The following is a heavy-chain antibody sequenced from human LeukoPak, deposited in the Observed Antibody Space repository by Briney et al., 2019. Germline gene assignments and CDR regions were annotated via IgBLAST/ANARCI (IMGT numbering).Heavy chain of an antibody. Sequence: GASVKVSCKTSGYTFSRHYIHWVRQAPGQGLEWLGIINTSGATTRYGQNFKGRVTGTRDTSTSTVYMEMSSLSSEDTAVYYCARGLESSGWYGMDVWGQGTTIIVSS. V-gene: IGHV1-46*01. CDR1: GYTFSRHY. CDR3: ARGLESSGWYGMDV. CDR2: INTSGATT. D-gene: IGHD6-19*01. J-gene: IGHJ6*02.